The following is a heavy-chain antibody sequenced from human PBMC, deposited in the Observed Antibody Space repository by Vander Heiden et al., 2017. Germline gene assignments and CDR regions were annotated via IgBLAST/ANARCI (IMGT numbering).Heavy chain of an antibody. D-gene: IGHD2-15*01. CDR2: VSYDGSNK. J-gene: IGHJ4*02. Sequence: QVQLVQSGGGVVQPGRSLRLSCAAPGFTFGTYAMHWVRQAPGKGLEWVAVVSYDGSNKYYADSVKRRFTISRDNSKNTLYLQMNSLTDEDTAVYYCARDFANGEFVVMVAATLDYWGQGTLVTVSS. CDR3: ARDFANGEFVVMVAATLDY. V-gene: IGHV3-30-3*01. CDR1: GFTFGTYA.